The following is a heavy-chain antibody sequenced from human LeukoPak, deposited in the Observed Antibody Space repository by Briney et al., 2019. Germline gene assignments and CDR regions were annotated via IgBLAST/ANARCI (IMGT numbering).Heavy chain of an antibody. CDR3: ARDKDSSGYRDY. CDR2: IYTSGST. J-gene: IGHJ4*02. D-gene: IGHD3-22*01. Sequence: SETLSLTCAVSGGSISSYYWSWIRQPAGKGLEWIGRIYTSGSTNYNPSLKSRVTMSVDTSKNQFSLKLSSVTAADTAVYYCARDKDSSGYRDYWGQGTLVTVSS. CDR1: GGSISSYY. V-gene: IGHV4-4*07.